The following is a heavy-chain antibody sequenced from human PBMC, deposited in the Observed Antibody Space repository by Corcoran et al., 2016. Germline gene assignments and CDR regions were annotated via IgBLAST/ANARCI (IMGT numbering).Heavy chain of an antibody. CDR3: ARLAVVAGKNTPFDH. CDR2: IYPGDSDA. Sequence: EVQLVQSGAEVKKPGESLKISCQASGYTFTTYWVGWVRQMPGKGLEWMGIIYPGDSDARYSLSFQGQVTISADKSINTASVQWSSLKASDTARDYCARLAVVAGKNTPFDHWGQGTVVTASS. CDR1: GYTFTTYW. J-gene: IGHJ4*02. V-gene: IGHV5-51*01. D-gene: IGHD2-15*01.